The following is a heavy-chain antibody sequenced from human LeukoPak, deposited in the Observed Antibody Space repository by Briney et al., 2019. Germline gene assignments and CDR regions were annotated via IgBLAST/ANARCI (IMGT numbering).Heavy chain of an antibody. Sequence: GGSLRLSCAASGFTFRSYSMNWVRQAPGKGLEWISYISTTSVMYYADSVKGRFTISRDNAKNSLYLQMSSLRDEDTAVYYCARYRDHAFHYWGQGTLVTVSS. CDR1: GFTFRSYS. CDR3: ARYRDHAFHY. J-gene: IGHJ4*02. D-gene: IGHD1-14*01. V-gene: IGHV3-48*02. CDR2: ISTTSVM.